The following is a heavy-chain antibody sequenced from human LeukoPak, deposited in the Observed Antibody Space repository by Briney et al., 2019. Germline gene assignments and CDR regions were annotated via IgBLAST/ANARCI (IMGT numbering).Heavy chain of an antibody. J-gene: IGHJ4*02. Sequence: RASVKVSCKASGYTFTSYDINWVRQAPGQGLEWMGWINTNTGNPTYAQGFTGRFVFSLDTSVSTAYLQISSLKAEDTAVYYCARDAKFSDYWGQGTLVTVSS. V-gene: IGHV7-4-1*02. CDR2: INTNTGNP. CDR1: GYTFTSYD. CDR3: ARDAKFSDY.